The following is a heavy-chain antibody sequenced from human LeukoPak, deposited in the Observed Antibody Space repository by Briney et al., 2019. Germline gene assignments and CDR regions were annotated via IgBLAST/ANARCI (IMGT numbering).Heavy chain of an antibody. V-gene: IGHV1-24*01. D-gene: IGHD3-22*01. CDR3: ARDFTYYYDSSGPRNAFDI. CDR1: GYTLTELS. CDR2: FDPEDGET. J-gene: IGHJ3*02. Sequence: ASVKVSCKVSGYTLTELSMHWVRQAPGKGLEWMGGFDPEDGETIYAQKFQGRVTMTEDTSTDTAYMELSSLRSEDTAVYYCARDFTYYYDSSGPRNAFDIWGQGTMVTVSS.